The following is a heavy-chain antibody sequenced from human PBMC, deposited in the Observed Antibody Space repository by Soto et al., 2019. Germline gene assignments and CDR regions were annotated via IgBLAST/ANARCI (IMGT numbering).Heavy chain of an antibody. CDR1: GYSISSGYY. CDR3: ARLAPIAAADGMNV. CDR2: IYHSGST. Sequence: SETLSLTCAVSGYSISSGYYWGWIRQSPGKGLEWIGSIYHSGSTYYNPSLKSRVIISVDTSKNQFSLKLSSVTAADTAVYYCARLAPIAAADGMNVWGQGTTVTVSS. V-gene: IGHV4-38-2*01. J-gene: IGHJ6*02. D-gene: IGHD6-13*01.